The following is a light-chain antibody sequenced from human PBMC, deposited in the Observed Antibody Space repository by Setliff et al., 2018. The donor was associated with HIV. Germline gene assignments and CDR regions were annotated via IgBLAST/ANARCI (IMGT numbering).Light chain of an antibody. J-gene: IGLJ1*01. CDR3: SSYRGGNTLFV. CDR1: SRALGAFHF. V-gene: IGLV2-14*03. Sequence: QSALAQPASVSGSPGQSVSISCTATSRALGAFHFVSWYQQHPGRAPKLILYDVSKRPSGVPDRFSGSKSGDTASLTISGLQSEDEADYFCSSYRGGNTLFVFGPGTKVTVL. CDR2: DVS.